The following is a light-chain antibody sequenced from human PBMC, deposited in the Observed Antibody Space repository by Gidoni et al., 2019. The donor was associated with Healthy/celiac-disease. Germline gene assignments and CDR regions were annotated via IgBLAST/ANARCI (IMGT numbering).Light chain of an antibody. Sequence: DIVMTQSTLSLPVTPGEPASIACRSSQSLLHSNGYNYLDWYLQNPGQSPQLLFYLGSHRASGVPDRFSGSGSGTDFTLKISRVEAEDVGVYYCMQALHTPLTFXGXTKVEIK. CDR2: LGS. CDR3: MQALHTPLT. V-gene: IGKV2-28*01. J-gene: IGKJ4*01. CDR1: QSLLHSNGYNY.